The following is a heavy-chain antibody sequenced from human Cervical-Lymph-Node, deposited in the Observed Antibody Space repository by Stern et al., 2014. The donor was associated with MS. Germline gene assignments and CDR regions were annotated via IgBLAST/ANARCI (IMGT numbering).Heavy chain of an antibody. CDR3: ARGDDKTSYDY. D-gene: IGHD1-1*01. CDR2: GSTYNGNT. Sequence: QVQLVESGAEVKKPGASVKVSCKASGYTFTNTGINWVRLAPGQGPEWMGWGSTYNGNTKYAQKLRGRVTMTTDTSTSTAYMELRSLRSDDTAVYYCARGDDKTSYDYWGQGTLVTVSS. CDR1: GYTFTNTG. V-gene: IGHV1-18*01. J-gene: IGHJ4*02.